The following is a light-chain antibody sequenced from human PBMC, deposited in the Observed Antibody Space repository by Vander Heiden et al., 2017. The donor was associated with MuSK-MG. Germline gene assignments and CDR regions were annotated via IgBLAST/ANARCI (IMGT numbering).Light chain of an antibody. CDR1: QSVLYSSNNKNY. V-gene: IGKV4-1*01. CDR2: WAS. Sequence: DIVMTHSPDSLAVSLGERATINCKSSQSVLYSSNNKNYLAWYQQKPGQPPKLLIYWASTRESGVPDRFSGSGSGTDFTLTISSLQAEDVAVYYCQQYYSTPRTFGQGTKLEIK. J-gene: IGKJ2*01. CDR3: QQYYSTPRT.